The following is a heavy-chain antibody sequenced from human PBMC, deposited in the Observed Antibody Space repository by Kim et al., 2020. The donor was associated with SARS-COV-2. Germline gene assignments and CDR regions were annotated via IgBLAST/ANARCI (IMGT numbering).Heavy chain of an antibody. CDR2: IYYSGST. Sequence: SETLSLTCTVSGGSISSYYWSWIRQPPGKGLEWIGYIYYSGSTNYNPSLKSRVTISVDTSKNQFSLKLSSVTAADTAVYYCARVDYGDFKYFQHWGQGTLVTVSS. CDR1: GGSISSYY. J-gene: IGHJ1*01. CDR3: ARVDYGDFKYFQH. D-gene: IGHD4-17*01. V-gene: IGHV4-59*13.